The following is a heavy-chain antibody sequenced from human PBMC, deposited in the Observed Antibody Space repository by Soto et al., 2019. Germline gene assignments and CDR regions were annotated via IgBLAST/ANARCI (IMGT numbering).Heavy chain of an antibody. CDR2: IWYDGSNK. CDR3: ARDRFYYDSSGYYYKGADGMDV. Sequence: PGGSLRLSCAASGFTFSSYGMHWVRQAPGKGLEWVAVIWYDGSNKYYADSVKGRFTISRDNSKNTLYLQMNSLRAEDTAVYYCARDRFYYDSSGYYYKGADGMDVWGQGTTVTVSS. CDR1: GFTFSSYG. V-gene: IGHV3-33*01. D-gene: IGHD3-22*01. J-gene: IGHJ6*02.